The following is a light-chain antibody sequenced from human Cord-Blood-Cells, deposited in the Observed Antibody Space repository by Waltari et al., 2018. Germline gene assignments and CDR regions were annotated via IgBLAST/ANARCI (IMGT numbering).Light chain of an antibody. CDR3: SSYAGSNNLV. CDR2: EVS. V-gene: IGLV2-8*01. CDR1: ISDVGGYNY. Sequence: QSALPQPPSASGSPRPSVTIHCTATISDVGGYNYVSWYQQHPGKAPKLMIYEVSKRPSGVPDRFSGSKSGNTASLTVSGLQAEDEADYYCSSYAGSNNLVFGGGTKLTVL. J-gene: IGLJ2*01.